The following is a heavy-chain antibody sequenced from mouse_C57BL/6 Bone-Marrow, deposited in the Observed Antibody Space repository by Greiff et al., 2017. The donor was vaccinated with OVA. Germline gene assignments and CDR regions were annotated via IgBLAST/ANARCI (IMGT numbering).Heavy chain of an antibody. D-gene: IGHD2-5*01. V-gene: IGHV2-6*01. CDR2: IWGVGST. CDR3: AIYYSNWFSY. J-gene: IGHJ3*01. CDR1: GFSLTSYG. Sequence: VKLMESGPGLVAPSQSLSITCTVSGFSLTSYGVDWVRQSPGKGLEWLGVIWGVGSTNYNSALKSRLSISKDNSKSQVFLKMNSLQTDDTAMYYCAIYYSNWFSYWGQGALVTVSA.